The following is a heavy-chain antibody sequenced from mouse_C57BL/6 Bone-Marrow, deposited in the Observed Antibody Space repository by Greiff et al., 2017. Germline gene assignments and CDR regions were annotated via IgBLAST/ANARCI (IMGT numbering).Heavy chain of an antibody. Sequence: VQLQQSGPELVKPGASVKLSCKASGYTFTSYDINWVKQRPGQGLEWIGWIYPRDGSTKYYEKFKGKATLTVDTSSSTAYMELHSLTSEDSAVYFCARDYGSSYWYFDVWGTGTTVTVSS. CDR3: ARDYGSSYWYFDV. D-gene: IGHD1-1*01. CDR2: IYPRDGST. CDR1: GYTFTSYD. J-gene: IGHJ1*03. V-gene: IGHV1-85*01.